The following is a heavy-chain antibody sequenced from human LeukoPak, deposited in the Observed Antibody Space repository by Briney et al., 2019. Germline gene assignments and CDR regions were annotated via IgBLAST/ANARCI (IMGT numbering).Heavy chain of an antibody. CDR1: GFIFSSYE. CDR2: ISSSGSTI. V-gene: IGHV3-48*03. D-gene: IGHD5-18*01. CDR3: ARDDSYGLDY. J-gene: IGHJ4*02. Sequence: GGSLRLSCAASGFIFSSYEMNWVRQAPGKGLEWVSYISSSGSTIYYADSVKGRFTISRDNAKNSLYLQMNSLRAEDTAVYYCARDDSYGLDYWGQGTLVTVSS.